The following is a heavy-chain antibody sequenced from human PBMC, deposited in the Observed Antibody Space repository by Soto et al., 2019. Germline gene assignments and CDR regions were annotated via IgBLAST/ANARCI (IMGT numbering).Heavy chain of an antibody. CDR1: GGTFSSYA. D-gene: IGHD3-22*01. CDR3: ARDPTYYYDSSGYHTRLQTTPLDY. Sequence: SVKVSCKASGGTFSSYAISWVRQAPGQGLEWMGGIIPIFGTANYAQKFQGRVTITADKSTSTAYMELSSLRSEDTAVYYCARDPTYYYDSSGYHTRLQTTPLDYWGQGTLVTVSS. CDR2: IIPIFGTA. V-gene: IGHV1-69*06. J-gene: IGHJ4*02.